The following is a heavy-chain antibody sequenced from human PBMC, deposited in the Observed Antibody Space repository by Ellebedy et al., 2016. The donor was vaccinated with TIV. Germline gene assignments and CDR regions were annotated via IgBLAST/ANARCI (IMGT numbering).Heavy chain of an antibody. J-gene: IGHJ4*02. CDR2: INPSSGST. CDR1: GYTFTRYY. CDR3: ARGYGDYDY. D-gene: IGHD4-17*01. V-gene: IGHV1-46*01. Sequence: ASVKVSXKASGYTFTRYYMHWVRQAPGQGLEWMGIINPSSGSTTYAQKFQGRVTMTRDTSTRTVYMELSSLRSEDTAVYYCARGYGDYDYWGQGSLVTVSS.